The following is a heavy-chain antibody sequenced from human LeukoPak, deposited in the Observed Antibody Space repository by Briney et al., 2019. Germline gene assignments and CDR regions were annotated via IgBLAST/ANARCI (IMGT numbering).Heavy chain of an antibody. V-gene: IGHV4-61*02. J-gene: IGHJ4*02. CDR1: GGSINSGSFY. Sequence: SQTLSLTCNVSGGSINSGSFYWSWIRQPAGKGLEWIGRIYSGGHTNYNPSLKSRVTVSADTSKNPFSLNLSSVTAADTAVYYCARSRGFSYGFNFDYWGQGTLVTVSS. CDR3: ARSRGFSYGFNFDY. D-gene: IGHD5-18*01. CDR2: IYSGGHT.